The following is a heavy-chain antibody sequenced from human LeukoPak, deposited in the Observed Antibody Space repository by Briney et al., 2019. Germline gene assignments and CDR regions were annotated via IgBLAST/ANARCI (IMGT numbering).Heavy chain of an antibody. J-gene: IGHJ6*03. Sequence: GGSLRLSCAASGFTFSNYSMNWVRQAPGKGLEWVSSISSSGSYIYYADSVKGRFTISRDNSKNSLYLQMNSLRAEDTALYYCARDNGYSYGDYYYYMDVGGKGPTVSVPS. D-gene: IGHD5-18*01. CDR3: ARDNGYSYGDYYYYMDV. CDR1: GFTFSNYS. CDR2: ISSSGSYI. V-gene: IGHV3-21*01.